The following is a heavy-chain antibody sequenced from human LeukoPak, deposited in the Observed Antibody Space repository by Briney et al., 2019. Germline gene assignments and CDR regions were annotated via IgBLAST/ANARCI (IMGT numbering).Heavy chain of an antibody. V-gene: IGHV4-4*07. CDR3: ARGGLGYCSGGSCGAFDI. Sequence: KPSETLSLTCTVSGGSISSYYWSWIRQPAGKGLEWIGRIYTSGSTNYNPSLKSGVTMSVDTSKNQFSLKLSSVTAADTAVYYCARGGLGYCSGGSCGAFDIWGQGTMVTVSS. CDR1: GGSISSYY. D-gene: IGHD2-15*01. J-gene: IGHJ3*02. CDR2: IYTSGST.